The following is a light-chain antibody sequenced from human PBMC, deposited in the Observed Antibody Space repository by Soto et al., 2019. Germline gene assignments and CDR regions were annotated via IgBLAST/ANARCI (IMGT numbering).Light chain of an antibody. CDR1: SSNIVAGYD. Sequence: QSVLTQPPSVSGAPGQRVTISCTGSSSNIVAGYDVHWYQQLPGTAPKLLIYGNSNRPSGVPDRFSGSKSGTSASLASTGLQAEDEADYFCQSYDSSLSGSWVFGTGTKVTVL. J-gene: IGLJ1*01. V-gene: IGLV1-40*01. CDR3: QSYDSSLSGSWV. CDR2: GNS.